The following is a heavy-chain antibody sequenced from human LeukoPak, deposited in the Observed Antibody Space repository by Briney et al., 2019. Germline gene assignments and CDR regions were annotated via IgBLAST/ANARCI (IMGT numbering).Heavy chain of an antibody. CDR2: IYNSGST. CDR3: ARGAPPDS. V-gene: IGHV4-39*07. CDR1: GGSISSSSYY. Sequence: SETLSLTCTVSGGSISSSSYYWGWIRQPPGKGLEWIGYIYNSGSTYYNPSLKSRVTISVDTSKNHFSLRLTSVTAADSAVYYCARGAPPDSWGQGTLVTVSS. J-gene: IGHJ4*02.